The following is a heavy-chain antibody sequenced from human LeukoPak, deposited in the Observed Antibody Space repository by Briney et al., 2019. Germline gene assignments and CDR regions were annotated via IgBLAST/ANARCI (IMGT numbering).Heavy chain of an antibody. D-gene: IGHD3-3*01. Sequence: PGGSLRRFCAASGFTFSSYSMNWVRQAPGKGLEWVSDISSSSSTIYYADSVKGRFTISRYNAKNSLYLEMNSLRAEDTAVYYCARTYYDFWSGYYSHEGNPFDYWGQGTLVTVSS. CDR3: ARTYYDFWSGYYSHEGNPFDY. CDR1: GFTFSSYS. J-gene: IGHJ4*02. V-gene: IGHV3-48*01. CDR2: ISSSSSTI.